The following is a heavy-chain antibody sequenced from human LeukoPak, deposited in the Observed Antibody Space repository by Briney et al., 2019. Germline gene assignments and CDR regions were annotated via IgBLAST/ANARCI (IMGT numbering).Heavy chain of an antibody. Sequence: SETLSLTCAVYGGSFSGYYWSWIRRPPGKGLEWIGEINHSGSTNYNPSLKSRVIISVDMSKSQFSLKLSSVAAADTAVYYCARKIFLDVWGKGTTVTVSS. CDR2: INHSGST. J-gene: IGHJ6*04. CDR3: ARKIFLDV. CDR1: GGSFSGYY. V-gene: IGHV4-34*01.